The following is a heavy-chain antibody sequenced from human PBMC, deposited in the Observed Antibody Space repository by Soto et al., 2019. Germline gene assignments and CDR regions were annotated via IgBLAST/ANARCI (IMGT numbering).Heavy chain of an antibody. D-gene: IGHD3-3*01. CDR1: GFTFNDAW. V-gene: IGHV3-15*01. CDR3: ATGVTRFGVVIP. Sequence: EVQLVESGGGLVKPGGSLRLSCAASGFTFNDAWMSWVRQAPGKGLEWVGRIKSKTDGGTADYAAPVKGRFTISRDDSKNTLYLQMNSLKTEDTAVYYCATGVTRFGVVIPWGQGNLVTVSS. CDR2: IKSKTDGGTA. J-gene: IGHJ5*02.